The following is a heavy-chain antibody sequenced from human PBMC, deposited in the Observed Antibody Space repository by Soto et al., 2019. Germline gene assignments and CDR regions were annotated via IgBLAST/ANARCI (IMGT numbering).Heavy chain of an antibody. Sequence: GGSLRLSCAASGFTFSSYAMHWVRQAPGKGLEWVAVISYDGSNKYYADSVKGRFTISRDNSKNTLYLQMNSLRAEDTAVYYCARDQGYCSSTSCEYFQHWGQGTLVTVSS. V-gene: IGHV3-30-3*01. D-gene: IGHD2-2*01. CDR1: GFTFSSYA. J-gene: IGHJ1*01. CDR3: ARDQGYCSSTSCEYFQH. CDR2: ISYDGSNK.